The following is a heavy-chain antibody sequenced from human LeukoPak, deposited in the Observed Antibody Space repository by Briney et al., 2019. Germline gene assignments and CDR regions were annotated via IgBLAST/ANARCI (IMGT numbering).Heavy chain of an antibody. D-gene: IGHD3-10*01. V-gene: IGHV3-74*01. J-gene: IGHJ4*02. CDR1: GFTFSTYW. CDR3: ARIGGSGSYSGHYFDH. CDR2: ISTDGSVT. Sequence: PGGSLRLSCAASGFTFSTYWMHWVRRAPGKGLVWVSRISTDGSVTSYADSVKGRLTISRDNAENTMYLQMNSLRAEDTAVYYCARIGGSGSYSGHYFDHWGQGTLVTVSS.